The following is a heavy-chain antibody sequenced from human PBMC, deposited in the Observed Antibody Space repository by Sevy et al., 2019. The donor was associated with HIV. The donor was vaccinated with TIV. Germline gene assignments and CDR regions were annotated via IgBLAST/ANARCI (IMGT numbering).Heavy chain of an antibody. Sequence: GGCLRLSCAASGFTFSRYAMNWVRQAPGKGLEWVSGISGSGGSGEKTNYADSVKGRFIISRDVSKNSLYLQLNSLRAEDTAIYYCARKYNRSGYFDYWGQGTLVTVSS. CDR3: ARKYNRSGYFDY. D-gene: IGHD3-22*01. CDR1: GFTFSRYA. CDR2: ISGSGGSGEKT. V-gene: IGHV3-23*01. J-gene: IGHJ4*02.